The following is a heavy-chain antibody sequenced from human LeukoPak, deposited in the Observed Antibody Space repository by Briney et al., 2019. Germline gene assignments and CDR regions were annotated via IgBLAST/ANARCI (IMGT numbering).Heavy chain of an antibody. J-gene: IGHJ4*02. CDR2: IKQDGSEK. D-gene: IGHD6-19*01. CDR3: ARDRGSSGWYEFDY. V-gene: IGHV3-7*01. CDR1: GFTSSSYW. Sequence: PGGSLRLSCAAPGFTSSSYWMSWVRQAPGKGLEWVANIKQDGSEKYYVDSVKGRFTISRDNAKNSLYLQMNSLRAEDTAVYYCARDRGSSGWYEFDYWGQGTLVTVSS.